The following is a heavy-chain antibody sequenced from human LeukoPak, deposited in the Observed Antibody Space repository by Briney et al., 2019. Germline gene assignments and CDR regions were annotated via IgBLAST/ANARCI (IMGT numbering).Heavy chain of an antibody. V-gene: IGHV4-34*01. Sequence: SETLSLACAVYGGSFSGYYWSWIRQPPGKGLEWIGEINHSGSTNYNPSLKSRVTISVDTSKNQFSLKLSSVTAADTAVYYCASRKLGNDYWGQGTLVTVSS. CDR3: ASRKLGNDY. CDR1: GGSFSGYY. D-gene: IGHD7-27*01. CDR2: INHSGST. J-gene: IGHJ4*01.